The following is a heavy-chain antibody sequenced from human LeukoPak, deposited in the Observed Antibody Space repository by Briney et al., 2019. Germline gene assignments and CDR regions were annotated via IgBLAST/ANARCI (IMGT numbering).Heavy chain of an antibody. D-gene: IGHD3-22*01. CDR2: IYYSGSA. V-gene: IGHV4-39*07. CDR3: ARDSKYDSSGHAP. J-gene: IGHJ5*02. CDR1: GGSISSSSYY. Sequence: SETLPLTCTVSGGSISSSSYYWGWIRQPPGKGLEWIGSIYYSGSAYYGPTLRSRVTISVDTSKNQFSLKVSAVTAADTAVYYCARDSKYDSSGHAPWGQGTQVTVSS.